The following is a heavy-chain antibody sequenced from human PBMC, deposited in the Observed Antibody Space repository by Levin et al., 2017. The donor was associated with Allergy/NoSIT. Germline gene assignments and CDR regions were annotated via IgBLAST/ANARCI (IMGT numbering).Heavy chain of an antibody. J-gene: IGHJ3*02. CDR2: ISYDGSNK. V-gene: IGHV3-30*18. Sequence: GGSLRLSCAASGFTFSSYGMHWVRQAPGKGLEWVAVISYDGSNKYYADSVKGRFTISRDNSKNTLYLQMNSLRAEDTAVYYCAKGPTGEFRRYDAFDIWGQGTMVTVSS. D-gene: IGHD2-21*01. CDR3: AKGPTGEFRRYDAFDI. CDR1: GFTFSSYG.